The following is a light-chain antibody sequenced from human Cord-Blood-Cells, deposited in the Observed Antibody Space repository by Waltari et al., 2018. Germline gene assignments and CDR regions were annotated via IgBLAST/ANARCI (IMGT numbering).Light chain of an antibody. CDR2: GAS. V-gene: IGKV3-20*01. J-gene: IGKJ1*01. CDR3: QQYGSSPRT. CDR1: QSVSSSY. Sequence: EIVLIQFPDTLSFSPGARATLSSRASQSVSSSYLAWYQQKPGQAPRLLIYGASSRATGIPDRFSGSGSGTDFTLTISRLEPEDFAVYYCQQYGSSPRTFGQGTKVEIK.